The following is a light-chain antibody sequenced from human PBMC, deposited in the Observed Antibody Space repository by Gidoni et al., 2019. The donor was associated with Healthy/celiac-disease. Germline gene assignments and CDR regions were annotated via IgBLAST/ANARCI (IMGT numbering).Light chain of an antibody. Sequence: ALRMTQSPSSLSASTGDRVTITCRASQGISSYLAWYQQKPGKAPKLLIYAASTLQSGVPSRFSGSGSGTDFTLTISCLQSEDFATDYCQQYYSYPYTFGQGTKLEIK. CDR3: QQYYSYPYT. J-gene: IGKJ2*01. CDR1: QGISSY. V-gene: IGKV1-8*01. CDR2: AAS.